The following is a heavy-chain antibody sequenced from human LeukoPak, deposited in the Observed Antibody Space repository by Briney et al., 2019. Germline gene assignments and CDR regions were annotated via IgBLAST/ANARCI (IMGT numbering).Heavy chain of an antibody. J-gene: IGHJ4*02. CDR1: GYTFTGNY. CDR2: INPDSGDT. D-gene: IGHD5-24*01. CDR3: ARGLRRGWSRDGYIPFDS. Sequence: GASVKVSCKTSGYTFTGNYIHWLRQAPGQGLEWMGWINPDSGDTSYAQKFQGRVTMTRDTSISTAYMELNSLRSDDTAVYYCARGLRRGWSRDGYIPFDSWGQGTLVTVSS. V-gene: IGHV1-2*02.